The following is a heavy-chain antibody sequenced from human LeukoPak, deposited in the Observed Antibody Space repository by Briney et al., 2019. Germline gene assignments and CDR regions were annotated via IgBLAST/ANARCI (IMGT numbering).Heavy chain of an antibody. CDR2: IGPVDGAR. CDR3: ARYHSYTKPRPNWWFDP. Sequence: GASVPVSCKTSRYTFTRHYVHWVRQAPRHGLEWVGVIGPVDGARSHVPRFQGRVTMTRDTSTSTVYMELSSLRSEDAAVYDCARYHSYTKPRPNWWFDPWGQGTLVTVSS. V-gene: IGHV1-46*01. D-gene: IGHD1-1*01. CDR1: RYTFTRHY. J-gene: IGHJ5*02.